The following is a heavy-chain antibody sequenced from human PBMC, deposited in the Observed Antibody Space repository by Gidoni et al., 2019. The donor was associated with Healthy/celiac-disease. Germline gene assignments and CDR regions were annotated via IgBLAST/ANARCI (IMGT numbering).Heavy chain of an antibody. J-gene: IGHJ4*02. CDR2: INHSGST. V-gene: IGHV4-34*01. Sequence: QVQLQQCGAGLLKPSETLSLTCAVYGGSFSGYSWSWIRQPPGKGLEWIGEINHSGSTNYNPSLKSRVTISVDTSKNQFSLKLSAVTAADTAVYYCARRMRRYYFDYWGQGTLVTVSS. CDR3: ARRMRRYYFDY. CDR1: GGSFSGYS.